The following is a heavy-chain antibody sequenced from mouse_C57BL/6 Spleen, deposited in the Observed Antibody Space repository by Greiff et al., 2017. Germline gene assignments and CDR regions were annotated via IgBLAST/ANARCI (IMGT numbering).Heavy chain of an antibody. J-gene: IGHJ1*03. Sequence: VQLQQSGAELVRPGTSVKVSCKASGYAFTNYLIEWVKQRPGQGLEWIGVINPGSGGTNYNETFKGKATLTADKSSSTAYMQLSSLTSEDSAVYFCARRIYYGSSGYFDVWGTGTTVTVSS. CDR2: INPGSGGT. CDR3: ARRIYYGSSGYFDV. CDR1: GYAFTNYL. D-gene: IGHD1-1*01. V-gene: IGHV1-54*01.